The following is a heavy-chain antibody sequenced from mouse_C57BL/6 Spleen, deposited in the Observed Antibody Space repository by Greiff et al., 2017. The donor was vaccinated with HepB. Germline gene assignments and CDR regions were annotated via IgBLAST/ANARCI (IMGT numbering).Heavy chain of an antibody. CDR3: ARGPRHFDY. J-gene: IGHJ2*01. Sequence: QVQLQQSGAELVKPGASVKMSCKASGYTFTSYWITWVKQRPGQGLEWIGDIYPGSGSTNYNEKFKSKATLTVDTSASTAYMQLSSLTSEDSAVYYCARGPRHFDYWGQGTTLTVSS. V-gene: IGHV1-55*01. CDR2: IYPGSGST. CDR1: GYTFTSYW.